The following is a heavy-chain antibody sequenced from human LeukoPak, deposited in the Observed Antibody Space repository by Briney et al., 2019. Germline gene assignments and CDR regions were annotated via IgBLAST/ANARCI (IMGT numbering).Heavy chain of an antibody. Sequence: SETLSLTCAVSGGSISSGGYYWSWIRQHPGKGLEWIGYIYYSGSTYYNPSFKSRVTISVDTSKNQFSLKLSSVTAADTAVYYCARDRGGYSGYAPFADWGQGTLVTVSS. CDR1: GGSISSGGYY. CDR3: ARDRGGYSGYAPFAD. CDR2: IYYSGST. J-gene: IGHJ4*01. D-gene: IGHD5-12*01. V-gene: IGHV4-31*11.